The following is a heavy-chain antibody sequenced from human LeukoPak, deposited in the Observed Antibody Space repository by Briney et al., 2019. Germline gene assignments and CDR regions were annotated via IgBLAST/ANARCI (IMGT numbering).Heavy chain of an antibody. CDR2: IRYDGSNK. J-gene: IGHJ4*02. CDR1: GFTFSSYG. Sequence: GGSLRLSCAASGFTFSSYGMHWVRQAPGKGLEWVAFIRYDGSNKYYADSVKGRFTISRDNSKNTLYLQMNSLRAEDTAVYYCAKERGRIQLLYYFDYWGQGTLVTVSS. V-gene: IGHV3-30*02. CDR3: AKERGRIQLLYYFDY. D-gene: IGHD5-18*01.